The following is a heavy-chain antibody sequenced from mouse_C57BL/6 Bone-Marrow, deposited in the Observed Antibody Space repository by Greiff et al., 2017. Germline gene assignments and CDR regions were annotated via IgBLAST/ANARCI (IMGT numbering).Heavy chain of an antibody. J-gene: IGHJ2*01. CDR2: LHPHLGST. V-gene: IGHV1-64*01. CDR1: LSTFTSYW. CDR3: ALTLY. Sequence: QVQLQQPGAELVKPGASVKLSCKASLSTFTSYWLHWVKQMPGQGLAWIGMLHPHLGSTNDDEKVKRNATLTVDKSPSTAYMQLSSLTSEDSVVYYCALTLYWGQGTTLTVVS.